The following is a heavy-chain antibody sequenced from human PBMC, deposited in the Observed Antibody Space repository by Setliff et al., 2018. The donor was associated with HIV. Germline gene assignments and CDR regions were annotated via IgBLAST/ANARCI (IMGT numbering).Heavy chain of an antibody. D-gene: IGHD3-3*01. Sequence: PSETLSLTCTVSGDSISSYYWSWIRQTAGKGLEWIGRIYTSGTTNYNPSLKRRVTMSVDTSKNQFSLKLSSVTAADTAVYCWARNFWNGPPDYYYYGLDVWGQGTTVTVSS. CDR1: GDSISSYY. CDR2: IYTSGTT. CDR3: ARNFWNGPPDYYYYGLDV. V-gene: IGHV4-4*07. J-gene: IGHJ6*02.